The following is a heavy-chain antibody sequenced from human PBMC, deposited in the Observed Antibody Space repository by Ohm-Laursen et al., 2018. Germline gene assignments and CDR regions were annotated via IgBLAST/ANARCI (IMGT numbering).Heavy chain of an antibody. D-gene: IGHD3-22*01. J-gene: IGHJ4*01. Sequence: TLSFTCAVSGYSISSGYFWGWIRQPPGKGLEWIGTIYHSGSTYYNPSLNSRVTISVDRSKGQFSLILSSVTAADTAVYYCARQSPSRNYYDDSGYYGPFDFWGQGTLVTVSS. V-gene: IGHV4-38-2*01. CDR2: IYHSGST. CDR3: ARQSPSRNYYDDSGYYGPFDF. CDR1: GYSISSGYF.